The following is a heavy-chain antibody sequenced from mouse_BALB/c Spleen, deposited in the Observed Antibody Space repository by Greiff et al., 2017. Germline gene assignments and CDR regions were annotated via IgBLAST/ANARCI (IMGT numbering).Heavy chain of an antibody. Sequence: QVHVKQSGAELVRPGTSVKVSCKASGYAFTNYLIEWVKQRPGQGLEWIGVINPGSGGTNYNEKFKGKATLTADKSSSTAYMQLSSLTSDDSAVYFCARPTARATSFAYWGQGTLVTVSA. V-gene: IGHV1-54*01. CDR2: INPGSGGT. D-gene: IGHD3-2*01. CDR3: ARPTARATSFAY. J-gene: IGHJ3*01. CDR1: GYAFTNYL.